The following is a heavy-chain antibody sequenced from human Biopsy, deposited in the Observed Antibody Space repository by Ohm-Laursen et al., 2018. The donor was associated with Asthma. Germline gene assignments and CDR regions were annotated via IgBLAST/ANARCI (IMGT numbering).Heavy chain of an antibody. Sequence: VASVKVSCKASGGMFGNYAISWVRQAPGQGLEWLGGIMTVFGTTNYAQKFQGRVTITADESTSTAYMEVTSLRSEDTAIYYCARCQVGYSSGWSLLLKKIYYSGMDVWGQGTAVTVSS. J-gene: IGHJ6*02. CDR2: IMTVFGTT. CDR1: GGMFGNYA. V-gene: IGHV1-69*13. D-gene: IGHD6-19*01. CDR3: ARCQVGYSSGWSLLLKKIYYSGMDV.